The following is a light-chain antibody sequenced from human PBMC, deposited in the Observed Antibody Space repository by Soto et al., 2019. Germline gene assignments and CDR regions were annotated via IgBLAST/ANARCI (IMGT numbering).Light chain of an antibody. CDR3: QQYGSSPRT. Sequence: EIVLTQSPGTLSLSPGEGTTLSCRASQSVSSSYLAWYQQKPGQAPRLLIYGASTRATGIPDRFSGSGSGTDFTLTIIRLEPEDFAVYYCQQYGSSPRTFGQGTKLEIK. CDR1: QSVSSSY. J-gene: IGKJ2*01. CDR2: GAS. V-gene: IGKV3-20*01.